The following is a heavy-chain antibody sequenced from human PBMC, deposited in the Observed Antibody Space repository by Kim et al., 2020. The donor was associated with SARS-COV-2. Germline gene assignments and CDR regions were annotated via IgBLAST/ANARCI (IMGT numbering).Heavy chain of an antibody. V-gene: IGHV3-30*18. Sequence: GGSLRLSCAASGFTFSSYGMHWVRQVPGKGLEGVAVLSYDGSNKYYADSVKGRFTISRDNSKNTLYLQMNSLRVGDTAVYYCAKSYSGSYYSWFDPWGQGTLVTVSS. D-gene: IGHD1-26*01. CDR3: AKSYSGSYYSWFDP. CDR1: GFTFSSYG. CDR2: LSYDGSNK. J-gene: IGHJ5*02.